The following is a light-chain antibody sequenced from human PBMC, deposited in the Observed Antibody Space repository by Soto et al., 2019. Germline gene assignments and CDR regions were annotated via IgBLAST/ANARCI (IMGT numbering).Light chain of an antibody. CDR3: QQSETYPLT. Sequence: IGMTQSPATLSVSPGERATLSCRASQTIYSNVAWYQQRPGQPPRLLIYRASSRATGIPARFSGSGSGTEFTLTISSLQPGDFATYYCQQSETYPLTFGQGTRLEIK. J-gene: IGKJ5*01. CDR1: QTIYSN. CDR2: RAS. V-gene: IGKV3-15*01.